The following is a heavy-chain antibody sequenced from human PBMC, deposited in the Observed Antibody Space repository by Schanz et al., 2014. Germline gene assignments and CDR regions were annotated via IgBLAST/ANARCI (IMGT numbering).Heavy chain of an antibody. D-gene: IGHD2-2*01. CDR1: GFTFDEFA. J-gene: IGHJ5*02. Sequence: DVQLVESGGGLVQPGKSLRLSCAASGFTFDEFAMHWVRQSPGKGLEWVSGISWISASIGYADSVKGRFTISRDNAKNSLYLQMNSLRPEDTAIYYCARAGYDADNWFDPWGQGTLVTVSS. CDR2: ISWISASI. CDR3: ARAGYDADNWFDP. V-gene: IGHV3-9*01.